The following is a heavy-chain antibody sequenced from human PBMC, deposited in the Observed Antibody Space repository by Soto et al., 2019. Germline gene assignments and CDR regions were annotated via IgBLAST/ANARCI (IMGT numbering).Heavy chain of an antibody. D-gene: IGHD3-3*01. CDR2: IGTACDT. J-gene: IGHJ6*03. Sequence: EVQLVESGGGLVQPGGSLRLSCAASGFTFSSYDMHWVRQATGKGLEWVSAIGTACDTYYPGSVKGRFPISRENAKNSLYLQMNSLRAGDTAVYCCARAALRSNYYYYCMDVWGKGTTVTVSS. V-gene: IGHV3-13*01. CDR1: GFTFSSYD. CDR3: ARAALRSNYYYYCMDV.